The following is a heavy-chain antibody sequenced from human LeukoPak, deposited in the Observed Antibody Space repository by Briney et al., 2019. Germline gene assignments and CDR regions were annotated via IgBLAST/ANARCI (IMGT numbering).Heavy chain of an antibody. Sequence: SETLSLTCTVSGGSISSYYWSWIRQPPGKGLEWIGYIYYSGSTNYNPSLKSRVTISVDTSKNQFSLKLSSVTAADTAVYYCARGSTTVVTVYWGQGTLVTVSS. CDR3: ARGSTTVVTVY. CDR1: GGSISSYY. CDR2: IYYSGST. D-gene: IGHD4-23*01. J-gene: IGHJ4*02. V-gene: IGHV4-59*12.